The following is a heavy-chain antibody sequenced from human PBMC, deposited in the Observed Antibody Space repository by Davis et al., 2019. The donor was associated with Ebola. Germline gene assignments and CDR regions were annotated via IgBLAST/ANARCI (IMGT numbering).Heavy chain of an antibody. Sequence: GESLKISCKGSGYSFTSYWIAWARQMPGKGLECMGIIYPGDSETRYSPSFQGQVTISADKSISTAYLQWSSLKASDTAMYYCASQAAAGRWGYWGQGTLVTVSS. V-gene: IGHV5-51*01. CDR2: IYPGDSET. CDR3: ASQAAAGRWGY. D-gene: IGHD6-13*01. CDR1: GYSFTSYW. J-gene: IGHJ4*02.